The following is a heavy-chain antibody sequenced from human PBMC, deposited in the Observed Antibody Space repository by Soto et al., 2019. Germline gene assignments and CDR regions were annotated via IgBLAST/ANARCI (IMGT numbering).Heavy chain of an antibody. CDR3: ARSYGSGSYYNVLSYNSYYYYYGMDV. Sequence: QVQLQESGPGLVKPSQTLSLTCTVSGGSISSGGYYWSWIRQHPGKGLEWIGYIYYSGSTYYNPSRKSRVTISVYPSKNQFSLKLSSVTAADTAVYYCARSYGSGSYYNVLSYNSYYYYYGMDVWGQGTTVTVSS. D-gene: IGHD3-10*01. CDR2: IYYSGST. J-gene: IGHJ6*02. CDR1: GGSISSGGYY. V-gene: IGHV4-31*03.